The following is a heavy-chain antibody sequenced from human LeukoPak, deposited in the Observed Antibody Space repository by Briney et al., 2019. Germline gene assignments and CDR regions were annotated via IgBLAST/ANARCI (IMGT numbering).Heavy chain of an antibody. Sequence: SETLSLTCAVYGGSFSGYYWSWIRQPPGKGLEWIGEINHSGSTSYNPSLKSRVTISADTSKNQFSLKLSSVTAADTAVYYCATCGGGIAAAGSLDYWGQGTLVTVSS. J-gene: IGHJ4*02. V-gene: IGHV4-34*01. D-gene: IGHD6-13*01. CDR1: GGSFSGYY. CDR2: INHSGST. CDR3: ATCGGGIAAAGSLDY.